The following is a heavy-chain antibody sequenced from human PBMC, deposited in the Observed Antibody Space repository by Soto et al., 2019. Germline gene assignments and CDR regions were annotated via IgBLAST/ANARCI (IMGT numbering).Heavy chain of an antibody. V-gene: IGHV1-18*01. D-gene: IGHD3-22*01. Sequence: QVQLVQSGAEVKKPGASVKVSCKASGYTFTSYGISWVRQAPGQGLEWMGWISAYNGNTNYAQKLQGRVTMTKDTSPSTAYVELRSLRSDDTAVYYCARGGQNGYYDSRAMVDYWGQGTLVTVSS. CDR2: ISAYNGNT. J-gene: IGHJ4*02. CDR3: ARGGQNGYYDSRAMVDY. CDR1: GYTFTSYG.